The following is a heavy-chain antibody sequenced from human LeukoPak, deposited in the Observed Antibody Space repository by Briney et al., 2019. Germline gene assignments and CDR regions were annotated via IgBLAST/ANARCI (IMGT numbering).Heavy chain of an antibody. CDR3: AKDISPGISKMGPLIAVADAFDI. J-gene: IGHJ3*02. D-gene: IGHD6-19*01. Sequence: PGRSLRLSCAASGFTFDDYAMHWVRQAPGKGLEWVSGISWNSGSIGYADSVKGRFTISRDNAKNSLYLQMNSLRAEDMALYYCAKDISPGISKMGPLIAVADAFDIWGQGTMVTVSS. V-gene: IGHV3-9*03. CDR1: GFTFDDYA. CDR2: ISWNSGSI.